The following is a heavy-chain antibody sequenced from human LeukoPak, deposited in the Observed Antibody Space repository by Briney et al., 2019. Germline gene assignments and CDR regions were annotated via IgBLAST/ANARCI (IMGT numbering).Heavy chain of an antibody. V-gene: IGHV3-7*01. Sequence: GGSLKLSCTASGFTFSLYWMTWVRQAPEKGLEWVANIKEDASEKDYVDSVKGRFTISRDNGKNSLYLQMNSLRGEDTAVYYCARLNWNYADYWGQGTLVTVSS. CDR1: GFTFSLYW. CDR2: IKEDASEK. CDR3: ARLNWNYADY. J-gene: IGHJ4*02. D-gene: IGHD3-3*01.